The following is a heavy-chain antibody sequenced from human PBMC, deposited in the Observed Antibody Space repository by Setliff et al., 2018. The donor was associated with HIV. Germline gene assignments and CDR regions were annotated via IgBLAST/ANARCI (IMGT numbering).Heavy chain of an antibody. CDR1: GFTFSNSW. CDR2: INTDGSSA. CDR3: AKGRRPVDLVSTSIRYYFYMGV. D-gene: IGHD5-12*01. Sequence: PGGSLRLSCAASGFTFSNSWMHWVRQAPGKGLVWVSRINTDGSSATYADSVKGRFTISRDNSKNTVSLEMNSLRVEDTGVYYCAKGRRPVDLVSTSIRYYFYMGVWGKGTTVTVSS. V-gene: IGHV3-74*03. J-gene: IGHJ6*03.